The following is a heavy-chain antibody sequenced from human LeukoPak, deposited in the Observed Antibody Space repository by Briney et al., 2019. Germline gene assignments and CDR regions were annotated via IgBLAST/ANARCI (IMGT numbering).Heavy chain of an antibody. V-gene: IGHV3-30-3*01. J-gene: IGHJ4*02. CDR3: ARGWPTSVVVVPAAIPDY. Sequence: GGSLRLSCAASGFTFSSYAMHWVRQAPGKGLEWVAVISYDGSNKYYADSVKGRFTISRDNSKNTLYLQMNSLRAEDTAVYYCARGWPTSVVVVPAAIPDYWGQGTLVTVSS. CDR1: GFTFSSYA. D-gene: IGHD2-2*01. CDR2: ISYDGSNK.